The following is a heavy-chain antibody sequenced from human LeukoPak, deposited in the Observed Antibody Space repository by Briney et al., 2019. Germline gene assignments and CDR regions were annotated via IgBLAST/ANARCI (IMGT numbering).Heavy chain of an antibody. D-gene: IGHD2-8*01. CDR2: IYWDDDK. V-gene: IGHV2-5*02. J-gene: IGHJ4*02. Sequence: SGPTLVNPTQTLTLTCTFSGFSLSTSGVGVGWIRQPPGKALEWLALIYWDDDKRYSPSLKSRLTITKDTSKNQVVLTMTNMDPVDTATYYCAHVVEDIVLMVYAIAFDYWGQGTLVTVSS. CDR3: AHVVEDIVLMVYAIAFDY. CDR1: GFSLSTSGVG.